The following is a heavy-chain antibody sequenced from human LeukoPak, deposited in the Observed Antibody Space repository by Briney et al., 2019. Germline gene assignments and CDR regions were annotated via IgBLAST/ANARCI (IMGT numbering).Heavy chain of an antibody. CDR2: IYYSGST. CDR3: ARDRVGLDY. Sequence: SETLSLTCTVSGDSISGYYWSWIRQPPGKGLEWIGNIYYSGSTNYNPSLKSRVTISVDTSKNQFSLKLSSVTAADTAVYYCARDRVGLDYWGQGTLVTVSS. CDR1: GDSISGYY. J-gene: IGHJ4*02. V-gene: IGHV4-59*01. D-gene: IGHD3-10*01.